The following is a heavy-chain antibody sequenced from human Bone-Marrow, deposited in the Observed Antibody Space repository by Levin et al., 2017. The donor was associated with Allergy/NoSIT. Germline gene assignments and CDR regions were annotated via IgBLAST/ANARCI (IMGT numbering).Heavy chain of an antibody. CDR3: AKVPYITMLRGVVVDY. V-gene: IGHV3-30*02. CDR2: IGHDESKI. J-gene: IGHJ4*02. Sequence: GGSLRLSCAASGFTFNTYGMHWVRQAPGKGLEWVAGIGHDESKIYYADSVKGRFSISRDNSKNTLYLQMNSLRTEDTAVYYCAKVPYITMLRGVVVDYWGQGTLVTVSS. CDR1: GFTFNTYG. D-gene: IGHD3-10*01.